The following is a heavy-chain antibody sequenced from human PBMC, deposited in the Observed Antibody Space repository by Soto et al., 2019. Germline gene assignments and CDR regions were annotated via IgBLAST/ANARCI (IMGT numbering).Heavy chain of an antibody. V-gene: IGHV1-69*12. D-gene: IGHD2-15*01. CDR2: IMPIFRAP. J-gene: IGHJ6*02. CDR3: ASWLKGPDIGNYYYGMDV. Sequence: QVQLVQSGAEVKKPGSSVKVSCKASGGAFSDYAFSWVRQAPGQGLEWLGGIMPIFRAPDYAQKFQGRVTITADEFTRPTYIEMNSMRSEDTAVYYCASWLKGPDIGNYYYGMDVWGQGTTVTVS. CDR1: GGAFSDYA.